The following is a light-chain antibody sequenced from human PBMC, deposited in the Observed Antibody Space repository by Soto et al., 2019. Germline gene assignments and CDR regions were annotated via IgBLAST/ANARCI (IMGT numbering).Light chain of an antibody. CDR2: EDD. V-gene: IGLV2-14*01. CDR3: CSYTKANTWV. J-gene: IGLJ3*02. CDR1: SSDINSYKF. Sequence: QSVLTQPASVSASPGQSITISCTGSSSDINSYKFVSWYQVLPGKAPKLIIYEDDYRPPEISSRFSASKSGNTASLTISGVQLEDDSHYLCCSYTKANTWVFGGGTKLTVL.